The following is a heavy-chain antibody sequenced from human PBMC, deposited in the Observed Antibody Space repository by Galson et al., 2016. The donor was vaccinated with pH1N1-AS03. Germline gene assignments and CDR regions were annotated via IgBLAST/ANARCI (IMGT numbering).Heavy chain of an antibody. Sequence: LRLSCAASGFTFSSYWMSWVRQAPGKGLEWVANIKEDGSEKYYMDSVEGRFTISRDNAKNSLSLQMNSLRSEDTAVYYCTSGMVELDYWGQGTLVTVSS. J-gene: IGHJ4*02. CDR2: IKEDGSEK. V-gene: IGHV3-7*01. CDR3: TSGMVELDY. D-gene: IGHD3-10*01. CDR1: GFTFSSYW.